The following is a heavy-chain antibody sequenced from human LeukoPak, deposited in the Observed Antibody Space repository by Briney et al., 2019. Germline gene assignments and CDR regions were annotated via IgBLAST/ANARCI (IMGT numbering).Heavy chain of an antibody. J-gene: IGHJ6*03. CDR2: IYYSGST. Sequence: SETLSLTCTVSGGSISSHYWSWIRQPPGKGLEWIGYIYYSGSTNYNPSLKSRVTISVDTSKNQFSLKLSSVTAADTAVYYCARGKAYYYMDVWGKGTTVTVSS. CDR1: GGSISSHY. CDR3: ARGKAYYYMDV. V-gene: IGHV4-59*11.